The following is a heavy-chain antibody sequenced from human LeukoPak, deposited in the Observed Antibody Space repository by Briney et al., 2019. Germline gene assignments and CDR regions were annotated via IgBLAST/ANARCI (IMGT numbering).Heavy chain of an antibody. CDR2: IYPGDSDT. CDR1: GYSFTNFW. J-gene: IGHJ4*02. V-gene: IGHV5-51*01. Sequence: GESLKISCKGSGYSFTNFWIGWVRQMPGKGLEWMGLIYPGDSDTRYSPSFQGQVTISADKSINTAYLQWSSLKASDTAMSYCARRDDSRAFDYWGQGTLVAVSS. D-gene: IGHD3-22*01. CDR3: ARRDDSRAFDY.